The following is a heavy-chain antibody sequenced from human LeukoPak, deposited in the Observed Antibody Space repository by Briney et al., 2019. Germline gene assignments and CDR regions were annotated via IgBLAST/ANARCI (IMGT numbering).Heavy chain of an antibody. CDR1: GYTFTSYG. D-gene: IGHD5-18*01. J-gene: IGHJ4*02. Sequence: GASVKVSCKASGYTFTSYGISWVRQAPGQGLEWMGWISAYNGNTNYAQRFQGRVTMTGDTSTSTVYMELTSLRSEDTAVYYCARAPGYNYGGPYYFDYWGQGTLVAVSS. CDR3: ARAPGYNYGGPYYFDY. V-gene: IGHV1-18*01. CDR2: ISAYNGNT.